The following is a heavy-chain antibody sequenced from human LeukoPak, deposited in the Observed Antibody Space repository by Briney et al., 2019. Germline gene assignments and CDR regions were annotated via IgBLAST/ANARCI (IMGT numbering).Heavy chain of an antibody. CDR1: GYSINNGYY. V-gene: IGHV4-38-2*02. Sequence: SETLSLTCTVSGYSINNGYYWGWIRPPPGKGLEWIGSIYHSGSTYYKPSLKSRVTISVDTSKNQFSLKLSSVTAADTAVYFCARRRRLGPSLDCWGQGTLVAVSS. CDR2: IYHSGST. CDR3: ARRRRLGPSLDC. J-gene: IGHJ4*02. D-gene: IGHD1-26*01.